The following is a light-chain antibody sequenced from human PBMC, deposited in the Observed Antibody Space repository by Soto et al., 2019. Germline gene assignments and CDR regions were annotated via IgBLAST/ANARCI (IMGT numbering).Light chain of an antibody. CDR1: QSVDSS. Sequence: FVLTQSPGTLSLSPWERARLYCRASQSVDSSLAWYQQKPGQAPRLLITDASKRVTGIPARFSGSGSGTDFTLTISSLEPEDFAIYYCQQRQYWPPITFGQGTRLEIK. CDR3: QQRQYWPPIT. V-gene: IGKV3-11*01. CDR2: DAS. J-gene: IGKJ5*01.